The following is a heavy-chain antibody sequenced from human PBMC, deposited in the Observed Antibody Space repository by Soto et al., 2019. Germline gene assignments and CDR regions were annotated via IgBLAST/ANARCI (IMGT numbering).Heavy chain of an antibody. CDR2: ISGSGGST. CDR1: GFTFSSYA. J-gene: IGHJ4*02. V-gene: IGHV3-23*01. CDR3: AKAPSIYGRYYFDY. D-gene: IGHD4-17*01. Sequence: PVGSLRLSCAASGFTFSSYAMSWVRQAPGKGLEWVSAISGSGGSTYYADSVKGRFTISRDNSKNTLYLQMNSLRAEDTAVYYCAKAPSIYGRYYFDYWGQGTLVTVSS.